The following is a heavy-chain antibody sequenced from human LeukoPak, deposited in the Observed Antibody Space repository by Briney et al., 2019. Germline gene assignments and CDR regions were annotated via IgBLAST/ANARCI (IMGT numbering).Heavy chain of an antibody. J-gene: IGHJ2*01. Sequence: ASVKVSCKASGYTFTSYAMHWVRQAPGQGLEWMGRINPNSGGTNYAQKFQGRVTMTRDTSISTAYMELSRLRSDDTAVYYCASSNLGRYFDLWGRGTLVTVSS. CDR3: ASSNLGRYFDL. D-gene: IGHD4-11*01. V-gene: IGHV1-2*06. CDR2: INPNSGGT. CDR1: GYTFTSYA.